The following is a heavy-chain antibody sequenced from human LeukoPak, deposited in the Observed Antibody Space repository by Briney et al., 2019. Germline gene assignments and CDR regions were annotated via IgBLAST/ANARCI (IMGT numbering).Heavy chain of an antibody. Sequence: SETLSLTCTVSGYSISSGYYWGWIRQPPGKGLEWIGSIYHSGSTYYNPSLKSRVTISVDTSKNQFSLKLSSVTAADTAVYYCARTHDYGDYPTTYFDYWGQGTPVTVSS. D-gene: IGHD4-17*01. CDR2: IYHSGST. CDR3: ARTHDYGDYPTTYFDY. CDR1: GYSISSGYY. J-gene: IGHJ4*02. V-gene: IGHV4-38-2*02.